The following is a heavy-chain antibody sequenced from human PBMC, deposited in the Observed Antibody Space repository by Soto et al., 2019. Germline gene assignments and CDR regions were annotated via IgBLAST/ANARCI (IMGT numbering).Heavy chain of an antibody. J-gene: IGHJ4*02. V-gene: IGHV1-69*13. CDR1: GGTFSSYA. CDR3: ARDLRSVGAVAGAGGDY. Sequence: VKVSCKASGGTFSSYAISWVRQAPGQGLEWMGGIIPIFGTANYAQKFQGRVTITADESTSTAYMELSSLRSEDTAVYYCARDLRSVGAVAGAGGDYWGQGTLVTVSS. CDR2: IIPIFGTA. D-gene: IGHD6-19*01.